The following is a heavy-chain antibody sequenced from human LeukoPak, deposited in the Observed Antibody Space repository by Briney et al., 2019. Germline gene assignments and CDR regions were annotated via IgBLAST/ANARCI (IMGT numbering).Heavy chain of an antibody. CDR3: AREFGADIVVVPASPSNWFDP. Sequence: SQTLSLTCTVSGGSISSGSYYWSWIRQPAGKGLEWIGRIYTSGSTNYNPSLKSRVTISVDTSKNQFSLKLSSVTAADTAVYYCAREFGADIVVVPASPSNWFDPWGQGTLVTVSS. CDR2: IYTSGST. D-gene: IGHD2-2*01. J-gene: IGHJ5*02. V-gene: IGHV4-61*02. CDR1: GGSISSGSYY.